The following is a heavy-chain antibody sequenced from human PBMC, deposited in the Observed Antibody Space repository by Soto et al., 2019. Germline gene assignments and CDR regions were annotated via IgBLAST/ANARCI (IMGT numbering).Heavy chain of an antibody. Sequence: PGGSLRLSCAASGFTFSSYWMSWVRQAPGKGLEWVANIKQDGSEKYYVDSVKGRFTISRDNARNSLYLQMNSLRAEDTAVYYCARDRVVRGSRYYYGMDVWRQRTTVTVSS. CDR1: GFTFSSYW. CDR3: ARDRVVRGSRYYYGMDV. J-gene: IGHJ6*02. V-gene: IGHV3-7*01. D-gene: IGHD3-10*01. CDR2: IKQDGSEK.